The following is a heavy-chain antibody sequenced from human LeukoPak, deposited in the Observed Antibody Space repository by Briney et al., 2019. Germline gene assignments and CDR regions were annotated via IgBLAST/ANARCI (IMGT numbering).Heavy chain of an antibody. CDR3: ARGLEGIVVVFPGGFDY. V-gene: IGHV1-2*02. CDR2: INPKSGDT. J-gene: IGHJ4*02. Sequence: ASVKVSCKASGYTFSGYHMHWVRQAPGQGLEWMGWINPKSGDTYYSQKFQGRVTMTRDTSISTAYMELSRLRSDDTAVYYCARGLEGIVVVFPGGFDYWGQGTLVTVSS. CDR1: GYTFSGYH. D-gene: IGHD3-22*01.